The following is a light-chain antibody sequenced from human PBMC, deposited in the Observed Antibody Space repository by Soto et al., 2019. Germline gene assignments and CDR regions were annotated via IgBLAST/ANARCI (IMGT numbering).Light chain of an antibody. Sequence: EIVLTQSPATLSLSPGERATLSRRASQRVSSYLAWYQHKPGQAPRLLIYDASNRATGIPDRFSGSGSGTDFTLTISSLQSEDFAVYYCQHYSNWPPWTFGQGTKVDIK. J-gene: IGKJ1*01. CDR1: QRVSSY. V-gene: IGKV3-11*01. CDR2: DAS. CDR3: QHYSNWPPWT.